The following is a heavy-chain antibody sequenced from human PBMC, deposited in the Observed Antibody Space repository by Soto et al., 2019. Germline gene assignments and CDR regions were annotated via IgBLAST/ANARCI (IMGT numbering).Heavy chain of an antibody. V-gene: IGHV4-61*05. J-gene: IGHJ4*02. Sequence: SETLCLTCTVSGGSISSISYYWGWFRQPPGKGLEWVGYIYYSGSTTYSPSLKSQVTISVDTSKNQFSLRLNSVSAAFSALYYCARLGGYYQVFDQWGQGSLVTGSS. CDR2: IYYSGST. CDR1: GGSISSISYY. CDR3: ARLGGYYQVFDQ. D-gene: IGHD3-22*01.